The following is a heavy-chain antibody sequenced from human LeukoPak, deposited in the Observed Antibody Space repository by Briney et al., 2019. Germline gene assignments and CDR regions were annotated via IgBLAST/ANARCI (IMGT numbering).Heavy chain of an antibody. V-gene: IGHV3-48*01. Sequence: GGSLRLSCAASGFTFSSYSMNWVRQAPGKGLEWVSYISSSSSTIYYADSVKGRFTISRDNAKNSLYLQMNSLRAEDTAVYYCASWVRGSYHPRCWGQGTLVTVSS. CDR2: ISSSSSTI. J-gene: IGHJ4*02. CDR3: ASWVRGSYHPRC. CDR1: GFTFSSYS. D-gene: IGHD3-10*01.